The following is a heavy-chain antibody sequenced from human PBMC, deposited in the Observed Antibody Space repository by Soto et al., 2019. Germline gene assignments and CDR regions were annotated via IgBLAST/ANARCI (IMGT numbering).Heavy chain of an antibody. CDR1: GVSISSSNW. Sequence: QVQLQESGPGLVKPSGTLSLTCAVSGVSISSSNWWRWVRQPPGKGLEWVGEIYHSGSANYNPALKSRVTIAVDTSRIRCSLKLSSVTAADTAADYCARDREVAGPNRFAPRGQGTPVIVSS. D-gene: IGHD6-19*01. V-gene: IGHV4-4*02. CDR3: ARDREVAGPNRFAP. J-gene: IGHJ5*02. CDR2: IYHSGSA.